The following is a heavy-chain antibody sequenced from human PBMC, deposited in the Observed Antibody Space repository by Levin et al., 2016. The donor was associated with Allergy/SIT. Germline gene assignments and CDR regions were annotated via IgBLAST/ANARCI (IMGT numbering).Heavy chain of an antibody. V-gene: IGHV1-69*13. CDR1: GGTFSSYA. D-gene: IGHD5-18*01. CDR2: IIPIFGTA. Sequence: SVKVSCKASGGTFSSYAISWVRQAPGQGLEWMGGIIPIFGTANYAQKFQGRVTITADESTSTAYMELSSLRSEDTAVYYCASRLGGYSYGYVMGNYYGMDVWGQGTTVTVSS. CDR3: ASRLGGYSYGYVMGNYYGMDV. J-gene: IGHJ6*02.